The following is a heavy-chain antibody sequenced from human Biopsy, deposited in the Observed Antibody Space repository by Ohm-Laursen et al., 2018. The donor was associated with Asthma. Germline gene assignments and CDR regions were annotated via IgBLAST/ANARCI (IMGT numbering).Heavy chain of an antibody. D-gene: IGHD1-14*01. CDR1: GFAVSRDH. CDR2: IYSGGTS. J-gene: IGHJ2*01. CDR3: ARDVGINADPGHWSFNL. V-gene: IGHV3-66*02. Sequence: GSLRLSCTASGFAVSRDHMFWVRQAPGKGLEWVSVIYSGGTSHTADSAKGRFTISRDFSKTSVYLQMNSLRLEDTAFYYCARDVGINADPGHWSFNLWGRGTQVTVSS.